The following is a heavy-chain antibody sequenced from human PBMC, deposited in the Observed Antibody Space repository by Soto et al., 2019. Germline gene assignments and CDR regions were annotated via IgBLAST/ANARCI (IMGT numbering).Heavy chain of an antibody. CDR2: IYYSGST. D-gene: IGHD3-22*01. CDR3: HYYYSSGYTSFDY. V-gene: IGHV4-39*01. Sequence: SETLSLTCTVSGGSISSSSYYWCWILHPPGKGLEWIGSIYYSGSTYYNPSLKSRVTISVDTSKNQFSLKLSSVTAADTAVYYCHYYYSSGYTSFDYWGQGTLVTVSS. CDR1: GGSISSSSYY. J-gene: IGHJ4*02.